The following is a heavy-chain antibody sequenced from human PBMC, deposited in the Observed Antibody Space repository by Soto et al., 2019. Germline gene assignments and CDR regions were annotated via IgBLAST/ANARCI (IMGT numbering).Heavy chain of an antibody. CDR3: AKDNLGYYDILTGPSAWDY. J-gene: IGHJ4*02. V-gene: IGHV3-23*01. CDR2: ISGSGGST. CDR1: GFTFSSYA. Sequence: GGSLRLSCAASGFTFSSYAMSWVRQAPGKGLEWVSAISGSGGSTYYADSVKGRFTISRDNSKNTLYLQMNSLRAEDTAVYYCAKDNLGYYDILTGPSAWDYWGQGTLVTVSS. D-gene: IGHD3-9*01.